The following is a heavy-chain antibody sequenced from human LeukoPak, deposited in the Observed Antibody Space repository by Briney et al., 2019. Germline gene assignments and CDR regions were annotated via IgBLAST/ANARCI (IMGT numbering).Heavy chain of an antibody. D-gene: IGHD3-16*01. V-gene: IGHV4-59*12. J-gene: IGHJ4*02. CDR1: GGSISSYY. Sequence: SETLSLTCTVSGGSISSYYWSWIRQPPGKGLEWIGYIYYSGSTNYNPSLKSRVTISVDTSKNQFSLRLNSVTAADTAVYYCTSSHWRSSGYDFWGQGILVTVSS. CDR2: IYYSGST. CDR3: TSSHWRSSGYDF.